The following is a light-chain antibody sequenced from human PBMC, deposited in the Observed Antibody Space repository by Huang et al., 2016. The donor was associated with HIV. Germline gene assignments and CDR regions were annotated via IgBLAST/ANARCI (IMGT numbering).Light chain of an antibody. CDR1: QTSSKS. CDR3: QQSFSVPRT. CDR2: TAS. J-gene: IGKJ1*01. Sequence: DIQMTQSPPSLSASVGDRVTFTCRANQTSSKSLKWYQQKPGRAPKLLIYTASTLESGVPSRFSGSGSGSRFTLNITNLQPEDFATYYCQQSFSVPRTFG. V-gene: IGKV1-39*01.